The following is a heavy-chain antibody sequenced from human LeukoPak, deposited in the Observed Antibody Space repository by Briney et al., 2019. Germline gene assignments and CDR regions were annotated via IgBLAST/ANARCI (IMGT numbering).Heavy chain of an antibody. Sequence: GGSLRLSCAASGFTFSSYGMHWVRQAPGKGLEWVAVISYDGSNKYYADSVKGRFTISRDNSKNTLYLQMNSLRAEDTAVYYCAKDSIAAANPVHWGQGTLVTVSS. CDR2: ISYDGSNK. CDR3: AKDSIAAANPVH. D-gene: IGHD6-13*01. CDR1: GFTFSSYG. V-gene: IGHV3-30*18. J-gene: IGHJ4*02.